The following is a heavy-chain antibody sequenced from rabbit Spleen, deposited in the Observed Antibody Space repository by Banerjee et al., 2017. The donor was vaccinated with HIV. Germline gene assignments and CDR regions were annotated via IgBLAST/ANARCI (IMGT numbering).Heavy chain of an antibody. Sequence: QEQLVESGGGLVQPEGSLTLTCTASGFDVSSGYDMCWVRQAPGKGLEWIACIDGGKGTSYYASWAKGRFTISKTSSTTVTLQMTSLTVADTATYFCARDAGTGDYIDVYFSLWGQGTLVTVS. D-gene: IGHD8-1*01. CDR3: ARDAGTGDYIDVYFSL. J-gene: IGHJ4*01. CDR2: IDGGKGTS. V-gene: IGHV1S45*01. CDR1: GFDVSSGYD.